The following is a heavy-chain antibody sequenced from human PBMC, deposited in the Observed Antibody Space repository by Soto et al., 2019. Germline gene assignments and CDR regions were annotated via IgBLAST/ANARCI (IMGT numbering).Heavy chain of an antibody. D-gene: IGHD2-2*02. CDR1: GFSVSSYA. CDR3: AKDLAAAIFVGQTYYYYGMDV. Sequence: XVSLRLYCAASGFSVSSYAESWVRQAPGKGLEWVSAISGSGGSTYYADSVKGRFTISRDNSKNTLYLQMNSLRAEDTAVYYCAKDLAAAIFVGQTYYYYGMDVWGQGTTVTVS. J-gene: IGHJ6*02. V-gene: IGHV3-23*01. CDR2: ISGSGGST.